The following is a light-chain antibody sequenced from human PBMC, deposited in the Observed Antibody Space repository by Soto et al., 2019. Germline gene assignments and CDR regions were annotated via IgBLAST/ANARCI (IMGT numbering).Light chain of an antibody. J-gene: IGLJ1*01. CDR1: NIGPRK. Sequence: SYELSQPPSVSLAPGQTARISCGGANIGPRKVHWYQQKPGQPPVLIVYDDSGRPSGIPERFSGFNSGNTATLTISRVEAGDEADYYCQVWNSFSDHPYVFGSGTKLTVL. CDR2: DDS. CDR3: QVWNSFSDHPYV. V-gene: IGLV3-21*02.